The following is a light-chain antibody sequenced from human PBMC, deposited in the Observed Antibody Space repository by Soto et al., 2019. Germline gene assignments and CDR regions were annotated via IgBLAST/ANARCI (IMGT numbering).Light chain of an antibody. V-gene: IGKV1-5*03. J-gene: IGKJ1*01. CDR3: QHYNTSPWT. CDR2: KAS. Sequence: DIQMTQSPSTLSASVGDRVTITCRASQSINNWLAWYQQKPGKAPKLLIYKASSLESGVSSRFSGSGSGTEFTLTISSLQPDDFATYYCQHYNTSPWTFGQGTRVEIK. CDR1: QSINNW.